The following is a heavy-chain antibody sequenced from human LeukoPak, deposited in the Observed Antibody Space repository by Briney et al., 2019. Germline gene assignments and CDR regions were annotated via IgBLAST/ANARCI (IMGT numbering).Heavy chain of an antibody. CDR3: AKGEGTFDY. CDR2: IIVSGRST. V-gene: IGHV3-23*01. Sequence: GGSLRLSCAASGFTFSIDAMSRVRQAPGKGLEWVSVIIVSGRSTYYADSVKGRFTIYRDNSKNTLYLQMNSLRAEDTAIYYCAKGEGTFDYWGQGSLVTVSS. J-gene: IGHJ4*02. CDR1: GFTFSIDA.